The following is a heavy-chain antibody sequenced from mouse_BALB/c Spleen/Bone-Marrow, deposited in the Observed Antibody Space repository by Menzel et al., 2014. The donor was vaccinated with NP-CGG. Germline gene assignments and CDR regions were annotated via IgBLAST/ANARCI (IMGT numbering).Heavy chain of an antibody. Sequence: VQLQQSGAELMKPGASVKISCKATGYTFSNYWIEWIKQRPGHGLEWIGEILPGSGSSNYSEKLKGKATLTADTSSNTAYMQLSSLTSEVSAVYYCARTADGYYYAMDYWSQGTSVTVSS. CDR2: ILPGSGSS. V-gene: IGHV1-9*01. J-gene: IGHJ4*01. CDR3: ARTADGYYYAMDY. CDR1: GYTFSNYW. D-gene: IGHD2-3*01.